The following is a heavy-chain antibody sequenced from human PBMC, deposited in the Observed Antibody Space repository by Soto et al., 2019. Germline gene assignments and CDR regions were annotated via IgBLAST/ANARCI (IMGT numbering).Heavy chain of an antibody. J-gene: IGHJ5*02. D-gene: IGHD6-19*01. Sequence: XGTLSLTCTVPGGSVSSGPYYWSWIRQSPGKGLEWIGYIYYSGSASYNPSLESRVTISVDTSKNQFSLKLSSVTAADTAVYYCARDVVPHLDSGWSTRWFDPWGQGTLVTVSS. CDR2: IYYSGSA. CDR3: ARDVVPHLDSGWSTRWFDP. V-gene: IGHV4-61*01. CDR1: GGSVSSGPYY.